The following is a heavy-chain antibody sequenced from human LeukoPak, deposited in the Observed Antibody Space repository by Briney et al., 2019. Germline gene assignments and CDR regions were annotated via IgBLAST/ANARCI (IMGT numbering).Heavy chain of an antibody. CDR2: MNPNSGNT. D-gene: IGHD1-26*01. V-gene: IGHV1-8*01. CDR3: ARGDSGSYWVGFDY. CDR1: GYTFTSYD. J-gene: IGHJ4*02. Sequence: ASVTVSCKASGYTFTSYDINWVRQATGQGLEWMGWMNPNSGNTGYAQKFQGRVTMTRNTSISTAYMELSSLRSEDTAVYYCARGDSGSYWVGFDYWGQGTLVTVSS.